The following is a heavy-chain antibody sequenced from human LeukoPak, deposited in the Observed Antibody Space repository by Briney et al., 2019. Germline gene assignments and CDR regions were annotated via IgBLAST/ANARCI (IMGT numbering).Heavy chain of an antibody. CDR3: AKDRDSSGRYDAFDF. J-gene: IGHJ3*01. CDR2: FSGNGGST. V-gene: IGHV3-23*01. Sequence: GGSLRLSCAASGFTFSYYAMSWVRQAPGKGLEWVSTFSGNGGSTYSADSVKGRFTISRDNSKNTLYLQMNSLRAEDTAVYYCAKDRDSSGRYDAFDFWGQGTMVTVSS. D-gene: IGHD6-19*01. CDR1: GFTFSYYA.